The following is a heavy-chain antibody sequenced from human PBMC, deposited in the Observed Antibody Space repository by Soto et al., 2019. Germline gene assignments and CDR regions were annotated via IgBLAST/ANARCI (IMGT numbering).Heavy chain of an antibody. Sequence: SETLSLTCTVSGGSISSGGYYWSWIRQHPGKGLEWIGYIYYSGSTYYNPSLKSRVTISVDTSKNQFSLKLSSVTAADTAVYYCASSYYGAWRVYGIDVCGEGTRVTVSS. V-gene: IGHV4-31*03. D-gene: IGHD3-10*01. J-gene: IGHJ6*04. CDR2: IYYSGST. CDR3: ASSYYGAWRVYGIDV. CDR1: GGSISSGGYY.